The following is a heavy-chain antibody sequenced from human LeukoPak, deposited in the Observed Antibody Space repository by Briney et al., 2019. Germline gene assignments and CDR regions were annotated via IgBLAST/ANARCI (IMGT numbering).Heavy chain of an antibody. CDR2: INPSGGST. CDR3: ARGSRRVGITIFRPASDYYYYYYMDV. V-gene: IGHV1-46*01. Sequence: ASVKVSCKASGYTFTSYYMHWVRQAPGQGLEWMGIINPSGGSTSYAQKFQGRVTITADKSTSTAYMELSSLRSEDTAVYYCARGSRRVGITIFRPASDYYYYYYMDVWGKGTTVTVSS. J-gene: IGHJ6*03. D-gene: IGHD3-3*01. CDR1: GYTFTSYY.